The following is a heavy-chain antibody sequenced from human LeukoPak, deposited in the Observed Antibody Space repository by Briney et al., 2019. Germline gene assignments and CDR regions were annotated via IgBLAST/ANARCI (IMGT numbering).Heavy chain of an antibody. CDR2: ISAHNGNT. V-gene: IGHV1-18*01. Sequence: ASVKVSCKASGYTFTSYGISWVRQAPGQGLEWMGWISAHNGNTNYAQKLQGRVTMTTDTSTSTAYMELRSLRSDDTAVYYCARDLRLLWFGDPISSSGYWGQGTLVTVSS. D-gene: IGHD3-10*01. CDR1: GYTFTSYG. CDR3: ARDLRLLWFGDPISSSGY. J-gene: IGHJ4*02.